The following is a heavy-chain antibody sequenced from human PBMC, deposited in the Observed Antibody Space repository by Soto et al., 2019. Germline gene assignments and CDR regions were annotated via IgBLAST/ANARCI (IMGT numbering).Heavy chain of an antibody. CDR1: GFTFSTYA. D-gene: IGHD1-1*01. CDR3: VKGYWKGDV. J-gene: IGHJ6*02. CDR2: ISGSGGSI. V-gene: IGHV3-23*01. Sequence: EVQLLESGGGLVQPGGSLRLSCAASGFTFSTYAMNWVRQAPGNGLEWVSAISGSGGSIHYADSVKGRFTISRDDSKNTLYLQMNSLRDADPAVSHCVKGYWKGDVWGQGTTVTVSS.